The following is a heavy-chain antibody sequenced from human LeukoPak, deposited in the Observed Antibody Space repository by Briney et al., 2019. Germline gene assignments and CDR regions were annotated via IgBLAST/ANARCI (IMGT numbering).Heavy chain of an antibody. D-gene: IGHD3-22*01. Sequence: KPSETLSLTCAVYGGSFSGYYWSCIRQPPGKGLEWIGEINHSGSTNYNPSLKSRVTISVDTSKNQFSLKLSSVTAADTAVYYCARALGSGYGYFDYWGQGTLVTVSS. J-gene: IGHJ4*02. CDR2: INHSGST. CDR3: ARALGSGYGYFDY. CDR1: GGSFSGYY. V-gene: IGHV4-34*01.